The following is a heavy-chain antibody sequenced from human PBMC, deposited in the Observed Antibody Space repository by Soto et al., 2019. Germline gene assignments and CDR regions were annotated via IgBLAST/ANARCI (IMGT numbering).Heavy chain of an antibody. CDR3: ARDPITIFGVVRDTKLGYYYGMDV. J-gene: IGHJ6*02. CDR2: IIPIFGTA. Sequence: QVQLVQSGAEVKKPGSSVKVSCKASGGTFSSYAISWVRQAPGQGLEWMGGIIPIFGTANYAQKFQGRVTITADESTSTAYMELSSLRSEDTAVYYCARDPITIFGVVRDTKLGYYYGMDVWGQGTTVTVSS. V-gene: IGHV1-69*01. D-gene: IGHD3-3*01. CDR1: GGTFSSYA.